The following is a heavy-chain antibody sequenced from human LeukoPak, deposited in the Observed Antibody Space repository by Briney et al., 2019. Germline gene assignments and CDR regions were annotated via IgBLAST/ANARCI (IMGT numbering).Heavy chain of an antibody. CDR1: GDSVSSNSAA. CDR3: ATTVETGDAFDI. CDR2: TYYRSKWYN. V-gene: IGHV6-1*01. J-gene: IGHJ3*02. D-gene: IGHD1-1*01. Sequence: SQTLSLNCAISGDSVSSNSAAWNWIRQSPSRGLEWLGRTYYRSKWYNDYAESVKSRITINPDTSRNQFSLQLNSVTPEDTAEYYCATTVETGDAFDIWGPGTRVTVSS.